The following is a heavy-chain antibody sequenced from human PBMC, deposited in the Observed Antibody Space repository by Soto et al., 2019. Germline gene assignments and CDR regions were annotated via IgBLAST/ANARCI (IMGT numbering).Heavy chain of an antibody. D-gene: IGHD3-16*01. CDR3: AREAGGGGY. CDR1: GFTFTYAW. Sequence: EVQLVESGGGLVKPGGSLRLSCAASGFTFTYAWMSWVRQAPGKGLEWIGRIKSKEAGGTTDYSSPAKGRFPISRDDSKNYLYLQMNRLKTQDTVLFFCAREAGGGGYWGQGTLVTVSS. V-gene: IGHV3-15*01. J-gene: IGHJ4*02. CDR2: IKSKEAGGTT.